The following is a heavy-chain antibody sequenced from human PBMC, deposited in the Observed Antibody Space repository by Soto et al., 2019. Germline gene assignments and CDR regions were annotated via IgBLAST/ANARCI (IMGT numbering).Heavy chain of an antibody. V-gene: IGHV4-39*01. CDR2: IYYSGST. J-gene: IGHJ4*02. D-gene: IGHD3-16*01. CDR3: ARQTLPDSTFVTGFRPAIGPYFDY. Sequence: SETLSLTCTVSGGSISSSSYYWGWIRQPPGKGLEWIGSIYYSGSTYYNPSLKSRVTISVDTSKNQFSLKLSSVTAADTAVYYCARQTLPDSTFVTGFRPAIGPYFDYWGQGTLVTVSS. CDR1: GGSISSSSYY.